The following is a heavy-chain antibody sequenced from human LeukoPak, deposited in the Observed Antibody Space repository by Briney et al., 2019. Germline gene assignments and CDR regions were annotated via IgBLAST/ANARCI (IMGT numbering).Heavy chain of an antibody. CDR3: ARAASLPMVTPDFDY. J-gene: IGHJ4*02. CDR2: IYYSGST. D-gene: IGHD5-18*01. V-gene: IGHV4-59*01. Sequence: SETLSLTCTVSGGSISSYYWSWIRQPPGKGLEWIGYIYYSGSTNYNPSLKSRVTISVDTSKNQFSLKLSSVTAADTAVYYCARAASLPMVTPDFDYWGQGTLVTDSS. CDR1: GGSISSYY.